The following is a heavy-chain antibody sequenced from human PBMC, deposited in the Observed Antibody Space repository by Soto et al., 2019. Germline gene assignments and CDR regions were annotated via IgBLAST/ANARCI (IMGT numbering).Heavy chain of an antibody. D-gene: IGHD6-13*01. V-gene: IGHV1-3*01. J-gene: IGHJ3*02. CDR1: GYTFTSYA. Sequence: ASVKVSCKASGYTFTSYAMHWVRQAPGQRLEWMGWINAGNGNTKYSQKFQGRVTITRDTSASTAYMELSSLRSEDTAVYYCASKSGAAAGYRATNKDAFDIWGQGTMVTVSS. CDR3: ASKSGAAAGYRATNKDAFDI. CDR2: INAGNGNT.